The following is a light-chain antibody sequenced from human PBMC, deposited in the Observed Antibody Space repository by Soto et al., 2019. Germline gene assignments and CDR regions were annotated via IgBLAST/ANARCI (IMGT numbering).Light chain of an antibody. Sequence: LVMTQSPATLSVSPGERANLSCRASQSVGTKLAWYQQTPGQAPRLLIYGASNRATGVPARISGSVSGTEFTLTIASLQSEDFAIYYCQQYSSWLWTFGQGTKVEIK. CDR2: GAS. J-gene: IGKJ1*01. CDR1: QSVGTK. CDR3: QQYSSWLWT. V-gene: IGKV3-15*01.